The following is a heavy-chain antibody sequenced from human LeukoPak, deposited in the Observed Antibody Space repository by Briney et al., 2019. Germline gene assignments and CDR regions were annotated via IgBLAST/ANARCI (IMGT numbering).Heavy chain of an antibody. V-gene: IGHV5-51*01. CDR2: LYPGDSDT. CDR1: GYNFTSYW. Sequence: SGESLKISCKSSGYNFTSYWIGWVRQMPRKGLEWLGILYPGDSDTRYSPPFQGQVTISADKSISTAYLQWSSLQASDTAIYYCARGYYGSSGFDYWGQGTLVTVSS. J-gene: IGHJ4*02. D-gene: IGHD3-10*01. CDR3: ARGYYGSSGFDY.